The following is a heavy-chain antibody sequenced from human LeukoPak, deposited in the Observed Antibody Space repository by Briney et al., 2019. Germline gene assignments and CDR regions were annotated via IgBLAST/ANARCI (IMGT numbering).Heavy chain of an antibody. CDR1: GFTVSSND. D-gene: IGHD3-16*01. V-gene: IGHV3-53*04. J-gene: IGHJ4*02. CDR3: LRQGVGDPPR. CDR2: IYAGGSSSA. Sequence: GGSLRLSCAASGFTVSSNDMSWVRQAPGKGLEWVSLIYAGGSSSAFYADSVKGRFTGSRHDSKNTLDLQMNGLRADDAAVYYCLRQGVGDPPRWGQGTLVTVSS.